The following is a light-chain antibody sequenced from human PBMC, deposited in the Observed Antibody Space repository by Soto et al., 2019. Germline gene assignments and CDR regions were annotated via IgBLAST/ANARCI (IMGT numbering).Light chain of an antibody. CDR3: SSRTTSSTVYV. J-gene: IGLJ1*01. Sequence: QSVLTQPDSVSGSPGQSITISCTGTSSDVGGFNYVSWYQQHPGKAPKLMIYEVSNRPSGVSNRFSGSKSGNTASLTISGLQAEDEANYFCSSRTTSSTVYVFGNGTKVTVL. CDR1: SSDVGGFNY. V-gene: IGLV2-14*03. CDR2: EVS.